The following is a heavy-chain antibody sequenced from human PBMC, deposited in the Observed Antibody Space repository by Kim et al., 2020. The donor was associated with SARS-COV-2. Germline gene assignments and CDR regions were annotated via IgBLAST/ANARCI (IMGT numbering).Heavy chain of an antibody. J-gene: IGHJ1*01. CDR3: TSGTYYYDSSGYLLEYFQH. D-gene: IGHD3-22*01. CDR1: GFTFGDYA. CDR2: IRSKAYGGTT. V-gene: IGHV3-49*04. Sequence: GGSLRLSCTASGFTFGDYAMSWVRQAPGKGLEWVGFIRSKAYGGTTEYAASVKGRFTISRDDSKSIAYLQMNSLKTEDTAVYYCTSGTYYYDSSGYLLEYFQHWGQGTLVTVSS.